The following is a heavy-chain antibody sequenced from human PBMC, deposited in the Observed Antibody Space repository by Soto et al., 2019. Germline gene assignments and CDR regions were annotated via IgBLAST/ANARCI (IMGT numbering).Heavy chain of an antibody. J-gene: IGHJ4*02. V-gene: IGHV3-30-3*01. CDR3: AKGVGSYYFDH. Sequence: QVQLVESGGGVVQPGRSLRLSCAASGFTFSRYPMYWVRQAPGKGLEWVAVITYDGNNKYYADSVKGRFTISRDNAKNTLSLQMNNLRPEDTAVYYCAKGVGSYYFDHWGQGTLVTVSS. CDR1: GFTFSRYP. D-gene: IGHD1-26*01. CDR2: ITYDGNNK.